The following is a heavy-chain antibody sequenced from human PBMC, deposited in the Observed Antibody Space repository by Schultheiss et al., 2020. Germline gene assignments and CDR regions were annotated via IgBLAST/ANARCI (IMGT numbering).Heavy chain of an antibody. V-gene: IGHV3-33*05. CDR1: GFTFSRYA. D-gene: IGHD4-17*01. CDR3: ATGITTVWFDP. Sequence: GSLRLSCAPSGFTFSRYAMYWVRQAPGKGLEWVAVISYDGSNKYYADPVKGRFTISRDNSKNTLYLQMNSLRAEDTAVYYCATGITTVWFDPWGQGTLVTVSS. CDR2: ISYDGSNK. J-gene: IGHJ5*02.